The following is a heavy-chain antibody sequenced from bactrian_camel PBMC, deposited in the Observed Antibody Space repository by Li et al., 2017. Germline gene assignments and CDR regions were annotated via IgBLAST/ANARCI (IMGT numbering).Heavy chain of an antibody. CDR2: RITGGGVS. Sequence: HVQLVESGGGSVQPGGSLRISCVESGYWGTHARAWFRQAPGKEREVVAARITGGGVSYVADSVKGRFFISQNNAKNTEYLDMNNLQPEDSAMYYCAAVCSGWPPLRLLGRSTNIALVTLARGPRSPSP. CDR3: AAVCSGWPPLRLLGRSTNIALVT. CDR1: GYWGTHA. D-gene: IGHD2*01. V-gene: IGHV3S53*01. J-gene: IGHJ6*01.